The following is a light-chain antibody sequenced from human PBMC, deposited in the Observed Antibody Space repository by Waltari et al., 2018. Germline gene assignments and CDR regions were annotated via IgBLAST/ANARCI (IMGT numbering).Light chain of an antibody. CDR3: QSADTTWV. CDR2: KDS. J-gene: IGLJ3*02. CDR1: TFPKNS. V-gene: IGLV3-25*03. Sequence: SYELTQPPSLSVSPGQTARITCSGDTFPKNSAYWYQQKPGQAPVVVIYKDSERPSGIPERFSGSSSGTTVTLTISRVQAEDEADYYCQSADTTWVFGGGTKLTVL.